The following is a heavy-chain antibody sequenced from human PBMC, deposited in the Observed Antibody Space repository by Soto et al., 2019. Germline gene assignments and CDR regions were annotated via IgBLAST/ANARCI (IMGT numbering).Heavy chain of an antibody. CDR2: IFYSGGT. CDR3: ARQASGYYYGWFDP. V-gene: IGHV4-39*01. D-gene: IGHD3-22*01. J-gene: IGHJ5*02. CDR1: GGSILDSTYY. Sequence: SETLSLTCTVSGGSILDSTYYWAWIRQSPGKGLEWIGTIFYSGGTFYTPSLKSRVTMSVDTSNNQFSLKLSSVTAADAAVYYCARQASGYYYGWFDPWGQGTLVTVSS.